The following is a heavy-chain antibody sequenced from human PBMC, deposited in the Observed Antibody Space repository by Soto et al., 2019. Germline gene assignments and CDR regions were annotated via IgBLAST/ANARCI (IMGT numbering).Heavy chain of an antibody. Sequence: QVQLQQWGAGLLKPSETLSLTCAVYGGSFSGYYWSWIRQPPGKGLEWIGEINHSGSTNYNPSLTSRVTISVDTSKNQFSLKLSSVTAADTAVYYCARVVVALRNWFDPWGQGTLVTVSS. CDR1: GGSFSGYY. V-gene: IGHV4-34*01. D-gene: IGHD2-21*01. CDR2: INHSGST. J-gene: IGHJ5*02. CDR3: ARVVVALRNWFDP.